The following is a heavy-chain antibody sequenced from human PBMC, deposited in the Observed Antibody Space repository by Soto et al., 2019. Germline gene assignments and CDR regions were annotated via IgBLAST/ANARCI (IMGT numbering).Heavy chain of an antibody. Sequence: SVKVSCKASGGTFSSYAISWVRQAPGQGLEWMGGIIPIFGTANYAQKFQGRVTITADKSTSTAYMELSSLRSGDTAVYYCARVWGNSWLYLDYWGQGTLVTVSS. CDR2: IIPIFGTA. J-gene: IGHJ4*02. V-gene: IGHV1-69*06. D-gene: IGHD6-13*01. CDR1: GGTFSSYA. CDR3: ARVWGNSWLYLDY.